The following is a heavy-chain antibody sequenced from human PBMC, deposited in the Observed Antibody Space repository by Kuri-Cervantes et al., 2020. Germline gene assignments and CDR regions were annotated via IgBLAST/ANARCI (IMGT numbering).Heavy chain of an antibody. CDR2: INPSGGST. J-gene: IGHJ4*02. Sequence: ASGWGCCKASGYTFTSYYMHWVRQAPGQGLEWMGIINPSGGSTSYAQKFQGRVTMTRDTSTSTVYMELSSLRSEDTAVYYCARGEDLLRFLECYQNWGQGTLVTVSS. CDR1: GYTFTSYY. V-gene: IGHV1-46*01. D-gene: IGHD3-3*01. CDR3: ARGEDLLRFLECYQN.